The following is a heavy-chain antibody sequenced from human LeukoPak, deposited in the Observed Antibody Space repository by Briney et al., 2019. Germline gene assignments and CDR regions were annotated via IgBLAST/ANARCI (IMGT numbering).Heavy chain of an antibody. CDR1: GGSFSGYY. Sequence: SETLSLTCAVYGGSFSGYYWSWIRQPPGKGLEWIGYIYYSGSTNYNPSLKSRVTISVDTSKNQFSLKLSSVTAADTAVYYCARWEIIAAAGYYYYGMDVWGQGTTVTVSS. D-gene: IGHD6-13*01. J-gene: IGHJ6*02. CDR2: IYYSGST. CDR3: ARWEIIAAAGYYYYGMDV. V-gene: IGHV4-59*08.